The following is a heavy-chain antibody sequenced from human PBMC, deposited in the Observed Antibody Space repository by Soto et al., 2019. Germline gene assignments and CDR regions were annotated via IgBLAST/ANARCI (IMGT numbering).Heavy chain of an antibody. D-gene: IGHD6-13*01. V-gene: IGHV1-69*13. J-gene: IGHJ6*02. CDR2: IIPIFGTA. CDR3: ATSTGRYSSSHRPTYYYYGKDV. Sequence: ASVKVSCKASGGTFSSYAISWVRQAPGQGLEWMGGIIPIFGTANYAQKFQGRVTITADESTSTAYMELSSLRSEDTAVYYCATSTGRYSSSHRPTYYYYGKDVWGQGTTVTVSS. CDR1: GGTFSSYA.